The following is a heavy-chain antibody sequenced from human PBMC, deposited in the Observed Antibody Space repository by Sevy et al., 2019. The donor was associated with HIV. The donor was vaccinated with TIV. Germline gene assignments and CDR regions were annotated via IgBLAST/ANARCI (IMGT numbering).Heavy chain of an antibody. Sequence: SETLSLTCTVSGGSISSSTYYWGWVRQPPGKGLEWIGSIYYSGNTYYNPSLKSRVSMSVDTSKNQFSLKLSSVTAADTAVYYCARPYYTDSSGPRSDWGQGTLVTVSS. D-gene: IGHD3-22*01. CDR3: ARPYYTDSSGPRSD. CDR1: GGSISSSTYY. J-gene: IGHJ4*02. CDR2: IYYSGNT. V-gene: IGHV4-39*01.